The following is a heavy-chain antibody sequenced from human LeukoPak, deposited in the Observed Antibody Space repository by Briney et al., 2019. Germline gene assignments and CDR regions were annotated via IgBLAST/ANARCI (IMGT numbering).Heavy chain of an antibody. CDR2: MNPNSGNT. Sequence: GASVKVSCKASGGTFSSYAISWVRQATGQGLEWMGWMNPNSGNTGYTQKFQGRVTMTRNTSISTAYMELSSLRSEDTAVYYCARVYCSGGSCYSGYWGQGTLVTVSS. D-gene: IGHD2-15*01. V-gene: IGHV1-8*02. CDR1: GGTFSSYA. J-gene: IGHJ4*02. CDR3: ARVYCSGGSCYSGY.